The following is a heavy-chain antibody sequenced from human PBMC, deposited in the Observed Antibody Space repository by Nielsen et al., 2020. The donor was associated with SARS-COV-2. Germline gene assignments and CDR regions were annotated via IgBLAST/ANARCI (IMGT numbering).Heavy chain of an antibody. CDR1: GFTFSSYS. CDR2: ISSSSSYI. CDR3: AKLGGLGGNTHEIDY. J-gene: IGHJ4*02. D-gene: IGHD4-23*01. V-gene: IGHV3-21*01. Sequence: GGSLRLSCAASGFTFSSYSMNWVRQAPGKGLEWVSSISSSSSYIYYADSVKGRFTISRDNAKNSLYLQMNSLRAEDTAVYYCAKLGGLGGNTHEIDYWGQGTLVTVSS.